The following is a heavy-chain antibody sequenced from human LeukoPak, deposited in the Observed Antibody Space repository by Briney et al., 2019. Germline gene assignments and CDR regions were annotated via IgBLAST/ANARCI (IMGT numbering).Heavy chain of an antibody. CDR1: GGTFSSYT. CDR2: IIPILGIA. Sequence: SVKVSCKASGGTFSSYTISWVRQAPGQGLEWMGRIIPILGIANYAQKFQGRVTITADKSTSTAYMERSSLRSEDTAVYYCARECSGTSGYPGFDPWGQGTLVTVSS. J-gene: IGHJ5*02. V-gene: IGHV1-69*04. CDR3: ARECSGTSGYPGFDP. D-gene: IGHD2-2*01.